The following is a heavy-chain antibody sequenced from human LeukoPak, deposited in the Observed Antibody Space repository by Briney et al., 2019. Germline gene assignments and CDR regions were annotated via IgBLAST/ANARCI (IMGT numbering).Heavy chain of an antibody. CDR1: GFIFSNAW. CDR3: NTGGYYFDY. V-gene: IGHV3-15*01. J-gene: IGHJ4*02. Sequence: GGSLRLSCAASGFIFSNAWMNWVRQALGKGLEWVGRIKSKYDGGTTDYAAHAKGRFTISRDDSKNTVYLQMNSLKTEDTAVYYCNTGGYYFDYWGQGTLVTVSS. CDR2: IKSKYDGGTT.